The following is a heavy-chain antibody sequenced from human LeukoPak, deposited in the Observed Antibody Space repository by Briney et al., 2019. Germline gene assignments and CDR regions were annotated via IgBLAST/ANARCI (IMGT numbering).Heavy chain of an antibody. D-gene: IGHD3-22*01. CDR3: DIERTYYYDSSGLGGDY. V-gene: IGHV3-23*01. Sequence: GGSLRLSCAASGFTFSSYAMSWVRQAPGKGLEWVSAISGSGGSTYYADSVKGRFTISRDNSKNTLYLQMNSLRAEDTAVYYCDIERTYYYDSSGLGGDYWGQGTLVTVYS. J-gene: IGHJ4*02. CDR2: ISGSGGST. CDR1: GFTFSSYA.